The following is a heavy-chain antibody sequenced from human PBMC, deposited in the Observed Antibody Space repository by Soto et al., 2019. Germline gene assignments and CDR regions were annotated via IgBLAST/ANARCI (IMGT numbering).Heavy chain of an antibody. CDR1: GFTFSGSA. J-gene: IGHJ6*02. D-gene: IGHD3-9*01. CDR3: TRHVNQRYYDILTGSPPEGMDV. Sequence: GGSLRLSCAASGFTFSGSAMHWVRQASGKGLEWVGRIRSKANSYATAYAASVKGRFTISRDDSKNTAYLQMNSLKTEDTAVYYCTRHVNQRYYDILTGSPPEGMDVWGQGTTVTVSS. CDR2: IRSKANSYAT. V-gene: IGHV3-73*01.